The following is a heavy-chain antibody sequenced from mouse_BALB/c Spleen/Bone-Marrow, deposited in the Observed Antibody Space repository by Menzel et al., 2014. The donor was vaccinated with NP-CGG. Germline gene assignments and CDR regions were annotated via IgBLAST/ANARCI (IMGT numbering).Heavy chain of an antibody. V-gene: IGHV1-63*02. CDR2: IYPGGGYT. CDR3: ARRGTGVDY. D-gene: IGHD4-1*01. Sequence: VMLVESGAELVRPGTSVKISCKASGYTFTNYWLGWVKPRPGHGLEWIGDIYPGGGYTNYNGKFKGKATLTADTSSSTAYMQLSSLTSEDSAVYFCARRGTGVDYWGQGTTLTVSS. J-gene: IGHJ2*01. CDR1: GYTFTNYW.